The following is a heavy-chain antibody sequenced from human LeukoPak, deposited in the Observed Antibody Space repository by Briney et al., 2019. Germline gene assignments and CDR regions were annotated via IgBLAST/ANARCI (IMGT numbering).Heavy chain of an antibody. CDR2: IDPENGET. CDR1: GYTFTDYF. J-gene: IGHJ5*02. V-gene: IGHV1-69-2*01. Sequence: ASVKISCKASGYTFTDYFIHWVQQAPRKGLEWMGHIDPENGETKYVEKFQGRIAITADTSTDTAYMELSSLTSEDTALYYCTTVPILGNWFDPWGQGTLVTVSS. CDR3: TTVPILGNWFDP.